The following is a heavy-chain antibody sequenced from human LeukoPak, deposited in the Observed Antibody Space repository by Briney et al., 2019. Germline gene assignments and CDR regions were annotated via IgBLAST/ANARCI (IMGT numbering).Heavy chain of an antibody. CDR2: ISNSSSYI. Sequence: GGSLRLSCAASGFTFSSYSMNWVRQAPGKGLEWVSSISNSSSYIYYADSVKGRFTISRDNAKNSLYLQMNSLRAEDTAVYYCARGIASRIVVVPAAIDYWGQGTLVTVSS. D-gene: IGHD2-2*01. CDR3: ARGIASRIVVVPAAIDY. V-gene: IGHV3-21*01. J-gene: IGHJ4*02. CDR1: GFTFSSYS.